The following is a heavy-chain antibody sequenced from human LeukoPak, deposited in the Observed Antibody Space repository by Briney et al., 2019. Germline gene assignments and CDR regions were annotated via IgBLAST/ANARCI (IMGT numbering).Heavy chain of an antibody. V-gene: IGHV3-23*01. Sequence: GGSLRLSCAASGFTFSTYAMTWVRQAPGKGLEWVSLISGTGGSTYYADSVKGRFTISRDNSKNTLYLQMNSLRAEDTAVYYCAKDVYSSSNYYYYYMDVWGKGTTVTVSS. CDR3: AKDVYSSSNYYYYYMDV. CDR2: ISGTGGST. D-gene: IGHD6-6*01. CDR1: GFTFSTYA. J-gene: IGHJ6*03.